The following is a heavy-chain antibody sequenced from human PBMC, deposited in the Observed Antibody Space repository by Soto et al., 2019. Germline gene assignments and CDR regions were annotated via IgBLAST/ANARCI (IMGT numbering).Heavy chain of an antibody. D-gene: IGHD3-3*01. Sequence: PGGSLRLSCAASGFTFTRYSMNWVRQAPGKGLEWVSSLSSTTNYIYYGDSMKGRFTIARDNAKNMLYLQMNSLRAEDTAVYYCAKHDFWTLYNTGLDAWGQGTLVTVSS. CDR2: LSSTTNYI. J-gene: IGHJ5*02. CDR3: AKHDFWTLYNTGLDA. V-gene: IGHV3-21*04. CDR1: GFTFTRYS.